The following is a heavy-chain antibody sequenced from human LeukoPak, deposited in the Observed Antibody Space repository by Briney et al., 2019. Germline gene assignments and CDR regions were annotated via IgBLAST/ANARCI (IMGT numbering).Heavy chain of an antibody. CDR1: GYTFTSYY. CDR3: ARGITIFGVVIRDANDY. J-gene: IGHJ4*02. D-gene: IGHD3-3*01. V-gene: IGHV1-46*01. CDR2: INPSGGST. Sequence: ASVKVSCKASGYTFTSYYMHWVRQAPGQGLEWMGIINPSGGSTSYAQKFQGRVTMTRDTSTSTVYMELSSLRSEDTAVYYCARGITIFGVVIRDANDYWGQGTLVTVSS.